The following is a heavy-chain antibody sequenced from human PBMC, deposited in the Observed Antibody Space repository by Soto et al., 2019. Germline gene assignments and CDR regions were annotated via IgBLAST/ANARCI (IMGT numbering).Heavy chain of an antibody. CDR1: GYTFTSYD. Sequence: ASVKVSCKASGYTFTSYDINWVRQATGQGLEWMGWMNPNSGNTGYAQKFQGRVTMTRNTSISTAYMELSSLRSEDTAVYYCARGPLLLWFGELLKYYYYYYMDVWGKGTTVTVSS. D-gene: IGHD3-10*01. CDR3: ARGPLLLWFGELLKYYYYYYMDV. CDR2: MNPNSGNT. J-gene: IGHJ6*03. V-gene: IGHV1-8*01.